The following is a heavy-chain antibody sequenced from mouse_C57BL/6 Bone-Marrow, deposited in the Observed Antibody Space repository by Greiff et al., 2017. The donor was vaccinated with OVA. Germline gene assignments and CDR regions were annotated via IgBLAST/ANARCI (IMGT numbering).Heavy chain of an antibody. CDR3: ATAIYYGNYNGLAY. J-gene: IGHJ3*01. CDR2: IYPGSGST. D-gene: IGHD2-1*01. CDR1: GYTFTSYW. V-gene: IGHV1-55*01. Sequence: QVQLQQPGAELVKPGASVKMSCKASGYTFTSYWITWVKQRPGQGLEWIGDIYPGSGSTNYNEKFKSKATLTVDTSSSTAYLQLSSLTSEDSAVYYCATAIYYGNYNGLAYWGQGTLVTVSA.